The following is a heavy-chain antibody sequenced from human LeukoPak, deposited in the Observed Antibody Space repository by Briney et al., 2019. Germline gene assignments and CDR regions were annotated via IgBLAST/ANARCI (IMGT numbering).Heavy chain of an antibody. CDR1: GYTFTNYG. CDR2: ISTYNDYT. CDR3: ARDGHRRYHYDSSGREDAFDI. V-gene: IGHV1-18*01. Sequence: ASVKVSCKASGYTFTNYGISWVRQAPGQGLEWMGWISTYNDYTKYSQKLQGRVTMTTDTSTNTAYMELRSLTSDDTAVYYCARDGHRRYHYDSSGREDAFDIWGQGTMVTVSS. J-gene: IGHJ3*02. D-gene: IGHD3-22*01.